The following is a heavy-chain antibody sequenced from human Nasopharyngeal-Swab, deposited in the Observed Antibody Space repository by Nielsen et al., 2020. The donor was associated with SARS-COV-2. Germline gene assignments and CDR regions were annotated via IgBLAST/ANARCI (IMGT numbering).Heavy chain of an antibody. CDR3: AKKDKLRHLDAFDI. Sequence: SETLSLTCTVSGGSISSGSYYWSWIRQPAGKGLEWIGRILTNGSTNYNPSLKSRITISVDTSKNQFSLRLGSVTAADTAVYYCAKKDKLRHLDAFDIWGQGTVVTVSS. CDR2: ILTNGST. V-gene: IGHV4-61*02. D-gene: IGHD3-10*01. CDR1: GGSISSGSYY. J-gene: IGHJ3*02.